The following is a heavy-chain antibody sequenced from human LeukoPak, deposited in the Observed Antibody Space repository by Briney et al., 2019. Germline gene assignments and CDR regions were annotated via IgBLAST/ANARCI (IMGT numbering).Heavy chain of an antibody. D-gene: IGHD3-22*01. Sequence: SETLSLTCIVSGGSISSYYWSWVRQPPGKGLEWIGYIYTSGSTNYNPSLKSRVTISVDTSKNQFSLKLSSVTAADTAVYYCARSTDSSGYSPSGYWGQGTLVTVSS. CDR2: IYTSGST. CDR1: GGSISSYY. V-gene: IGHV4-4*09. CDR3: ARSTDSSGYSPSGY. J-gene: IGHJ4*02.